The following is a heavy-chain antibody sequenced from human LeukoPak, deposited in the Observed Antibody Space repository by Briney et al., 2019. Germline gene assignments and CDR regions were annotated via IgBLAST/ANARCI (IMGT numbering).Heavy chain of an antibody. CDR2: INHSGST. V-gene: IGHV4-34*01. CDR1: GGSFSGYY. D-gene: IGHD1-1*01. Sequence: SETLSLTCAVYGGSFSGYYWSWIRQPPGKELEWIGEINHSGSTNYNPSLKSRVTISVDTSKNQFSLKLSSVTAADTAVYYCASATGTERWFDPWGQGTLVTVSS. J-gene: IGHJ5*02. CDR3: ASATGTERWFDP.